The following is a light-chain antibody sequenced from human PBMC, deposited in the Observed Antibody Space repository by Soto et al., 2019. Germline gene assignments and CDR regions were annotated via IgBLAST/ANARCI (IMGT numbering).Light chain of an antibody. Sequence: DIQMTQPPSSLSASVGDSVTITCRASKSISSYLNWYQQKPGKEPQLLIYAASSLQSGVPSRFSGIGSGTDFTLTISSLQPEDFATYYCQQSYSTLGTFGQGTKVDIK. CDR3: QQSYSTLGT. CDR2: AAS. J-gene: IGKJ1*01. V-gene: IGKV1-39*01. CDR1: KSISSY.